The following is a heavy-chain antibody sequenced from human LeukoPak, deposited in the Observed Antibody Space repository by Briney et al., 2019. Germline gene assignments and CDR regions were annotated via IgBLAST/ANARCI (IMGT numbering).Heavy chain of an antibody. CDR3: ARDYGGNSGWFDY. V-gene: IGHV4-31*11. Sequence: SETLSLTCAVYGGSLNGHYWSWIRQHPGKGLEWIGYIYYSGSTYYNPSLKSRVTISVDTSKNQFSLKLSSVTAADTAVYYCARDYGGNSGWFDYWGQGTLVTVSS. CDR1: GGSLNGHY. CDR2: IYYSGST. D-gene: IGHD4-23*01. J-gene: IGHJ4*02.